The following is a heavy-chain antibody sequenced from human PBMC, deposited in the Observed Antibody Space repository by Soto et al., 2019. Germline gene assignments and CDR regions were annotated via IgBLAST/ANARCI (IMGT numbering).Heavy chain of an antibody. CDR1: GGSISSGGYY. CDR3: ARSYYYDSSGYSTCFDY. D-gene: IGHD3-22*01. V-gene: IGHV4-31*03. Sequence: PSETLSLTCTVSGGSISSGGYYWMWIRHHPGKGLEWIGYSYYSGSTYYNPSLKSRVTISVDTSKNQFSLKLSSVTAADTAVYYCARSYYYDSSGYSTCFDYWGQGTRVTVSS. J-gene: IGHJ4*02. CDR2: SYYSGST.